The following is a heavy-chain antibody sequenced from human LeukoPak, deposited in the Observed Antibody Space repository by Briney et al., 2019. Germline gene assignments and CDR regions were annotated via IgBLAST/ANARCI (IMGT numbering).Heavy chain of an antibody. V-gene: IGHV1-18*01. CDR3: AMVRGLTTTPFWYNWFDP. Sequence: ASVKVSCKASGYTFTSYGISWVRQAPGQGLEWMGWISAYNGNTNYAQKLQDRVTMTTDTSTSTAYMELRSLRSDDTAVYYCAMVRGLTTTPFWYNWFDPWGQGTLVTVSS. D-gene: IGHD3-10*01. J-gene: IGHJ5*02. CDR1: GYTFTSYG. CDR2: ISAYNGNT.